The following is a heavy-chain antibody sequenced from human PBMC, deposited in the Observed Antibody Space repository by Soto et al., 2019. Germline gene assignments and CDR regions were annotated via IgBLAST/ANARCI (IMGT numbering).Heavy chain of an antibody. V-gene: IGHV3-30*18. CDR2: ISYAGSNE. D-gene: IGHD3-22*01. CDR3: AKDSYYHDTSGYYTFDS. Sequence: QVQLVESGGGVVQPGRSLRLSCAASGSTFSSYGMHWVRQAPGKGLEWVAGISYAGSNEPSADSVKGRFTISRDNSKNTLFLQMNSLRDEDTAVYYCAKDSYYHDTSGYYTFDSWGQGTLVTVSS. CDR1: GSTFSSYG. J-gene: IGHJ4*02.